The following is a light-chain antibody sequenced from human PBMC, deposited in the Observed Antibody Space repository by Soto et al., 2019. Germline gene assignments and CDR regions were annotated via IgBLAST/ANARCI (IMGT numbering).Light chain of an antibody. CDR3: QQSGDTPPWT. CDR2: AAS. V-gene: IGKV1-39*01. J-gene: IGKJ1*01. CDR1: QSIRKY. Sequence: DIPMTQSPSSRSASVGDRVIITCRASQSIRKYLNWYQHKPGKVPTLLIYAASSLQSGVPSRFSGSGSGTEVTLTITSLQPEDFATYYCQQSGDTPPWTFGQGTKVEIK.